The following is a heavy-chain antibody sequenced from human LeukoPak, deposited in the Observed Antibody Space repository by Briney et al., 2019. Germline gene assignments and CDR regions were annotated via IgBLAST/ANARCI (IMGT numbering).Heavy chain of an antibody. CDR2: ISYDGSNK. CDR1: GFTFSSYA. J-gene: IGHJ4*02. D-gene: IGHD3-10*01. CDR3: ARVLGELETPYYFDY. V-gene: IGHV3-30-3*01. Sequence: PGGSLRLSCAASGFTFSSYAMHWVRQAPGKGLEWVAVISYDGSNKYYADSVKGRFTISRDNSKNTLYLQMNSLRAEDTAVYYCARVLGELETPYYFDYWGQGTLVTVSS.